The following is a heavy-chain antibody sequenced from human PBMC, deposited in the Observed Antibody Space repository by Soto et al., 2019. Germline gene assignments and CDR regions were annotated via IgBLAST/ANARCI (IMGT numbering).Heavy chain of an antibody. J-gene: IGHJ6*03. CDR3: ARGGEDDWNIGFYYYYYMDV. CDR2: MNPNSGNT. D-gene: IGHD1-1*01. V-gene: IGHV1-8*01. CDR1: GYTFTSYD. Sequence: ASVKVSCKASGYTFTSYDINWVRQATGQGLEWMGWMNPNSGNTGYAQKFQGRVTMTRNTSISTAYMELSSLRSEDTAVYYCARGGEDDWNIGFYYYYYMDVRGKGTTVTVSS.